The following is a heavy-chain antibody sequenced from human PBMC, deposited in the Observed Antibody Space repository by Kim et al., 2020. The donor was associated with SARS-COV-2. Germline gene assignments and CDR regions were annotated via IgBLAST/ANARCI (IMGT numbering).Heavy chain of an antibody. V-gene: IGHV3-23*01. CDR2: IGSNDGST. CDR1: GFTFSNYD. D-gene: IGHD4-17*01. Sequence: GGSLRLSCVASGFTFSNYDMSWVRQAPGKGLEWVSIIGSNDGSTDYADSVKGRFIISRDNSKNTLHLQMNSLRAEDTAVYYCARQTTVVTSEAYWGQGTLVTVSS. J-gene: IGHJ4*02. CDR3: ARQTTVVTSEAY.